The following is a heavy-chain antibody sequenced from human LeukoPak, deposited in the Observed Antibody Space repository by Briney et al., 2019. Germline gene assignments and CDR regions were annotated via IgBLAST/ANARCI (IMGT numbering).Heavy chain of an antibody. CDR2: INPNSGGT. CDR3: ASSPLHSIAARPPHFDY. D-gene: IGHD6-6*01. J-gene: IGHJ4*02. CDR1: GYTFTGYY. V-gene: IGHV1-2*02. Sequence: VSVKVSCKASGYTFTGYYMHWVRQAPGQGLEWMGWINPNSGGTNYAQKFQGRVTMTRDTSISTAYTELSRLRSDDTAVYYCASSPLHSIAARPPHFDYWGQGTLVTVSS.